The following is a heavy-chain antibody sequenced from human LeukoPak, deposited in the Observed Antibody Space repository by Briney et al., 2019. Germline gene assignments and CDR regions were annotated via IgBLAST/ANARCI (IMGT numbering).Heavy chain of an antibody. J-gene: IGHJ6*02. V-gene: IGHV3-11*01. CDR2: IRSGDSSTI. CDR1: GFSFSDYY. D-gene: IGHD2-2*01. Sequence: GGSLRLSCAASGFSFSDYYMSWVRQAPGKGLEWVSYIRSGDSSTIYYADSVKGRFTISRDNAKNSLYLKMSSLRAEDTAVYYCARAMRAYYYYYAMDVWGQGTTVTVSS. CDR3: ARAMRAYYYYYAMDV.